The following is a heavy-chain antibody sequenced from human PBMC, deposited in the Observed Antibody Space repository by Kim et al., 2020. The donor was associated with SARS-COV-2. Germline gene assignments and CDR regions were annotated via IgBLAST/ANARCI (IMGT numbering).Heavy chain of an antibody. CDR1: GFTFSSYC. CDR2: ISYDGSNK. D-gene: IGHD6-13*01. Sequence: GGSLRLSCAASGFTFSSYCMNWVRQAPGKGLEWVAVISYDGSNKYYADSVKGRFTISRDNSKNTLYLQMNSLRADDTAVYYCARADAAAGLDYWGQGNL. J-gene: IGHJ4*02. V-gene: IGHV3-33*05. CDR3: ARADAAAGLDY.